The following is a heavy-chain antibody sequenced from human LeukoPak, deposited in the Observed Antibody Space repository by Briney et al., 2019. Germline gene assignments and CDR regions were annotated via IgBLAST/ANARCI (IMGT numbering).Heavy chain of an antibody. D-gene: IGHD3-16*01. CDR2: IYYSGST. Sequence: SETLSITCTVSGGSISSYYWNWIRQPPGKGLEWIGYIYYSGSTNYNPSLKSRVTISVDTSKNQFSLKLISVTAADTAVYYCARKYPSYYYMDVWGKGTTVTVSS. V-gene: IGHV4-59*01. CDR1: GGSISSYY. CDR3: ARKYPSYYYMDV. J-gene: IGHJ6*03.